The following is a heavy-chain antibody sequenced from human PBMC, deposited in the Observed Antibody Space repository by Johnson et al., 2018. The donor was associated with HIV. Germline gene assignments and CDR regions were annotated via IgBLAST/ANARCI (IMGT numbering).Heavy chain of an antibody. Sequence: VQLVESGGGLVKPGGALRLSCAASGFTFSNAWMSRVRQAPGKGLEWVGRINSKTDGGTTDYAAPVKGKFTIARYDSKNTLYLQMNSLKTEDTAVYYCTTGSLVANDAFDIWGQGTMVTVSS. CDR3: TTGSLVANDAFDI. CDR2: INSKTDGGTT. CDR1: GFTFSNAW. J-gene: IGHJ3*02. D-gene: IGHD5-12*01. V-gene: IGHV3-15*01.